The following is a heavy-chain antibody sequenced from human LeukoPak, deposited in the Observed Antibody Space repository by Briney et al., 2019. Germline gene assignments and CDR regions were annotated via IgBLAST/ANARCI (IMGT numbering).Heavy chain of an antibody. CDR2: IIPIFGTA. CDR1: GGTFSSYA. J-gene: IGHJ4*02. D-gene: IGHD3-22*01. CDR3: ATTVYDSSGYFITFDY. Sequence: SVKVSCKASGGTFSSYAISWVRQAPGQGLEWMGGIIPIFGTANYAQKFQGRVTITADESTSTAYMELSSLRSEDTAVYYCATTVYDSSGYFITFDYWGQGTLVTVSS. V-gene: IGHV1-69*13.